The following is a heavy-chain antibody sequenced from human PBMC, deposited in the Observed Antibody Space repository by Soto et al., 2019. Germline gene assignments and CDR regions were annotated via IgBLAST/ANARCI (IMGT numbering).Heavy chain of an antibody. CDR1: GGTFSNYA. CDR2: IIPLFDTA. Sequence: SVKVSCKASGGTFSNYAVIWVRQAPGQGLQWMGGIIPLFDTANYAQKFQGRVTITADESTSTAYMELSSLRSEDTAMYYCARGRVAVAGVGYDYYPMDVWGQGTTVTVSS. D-gene: IGHD6-19*01. V-gene: IGHV1-69*13. CDR3: ARGRVAVAGVGYDYYPMDV. J-gene: IGHJ6*02.